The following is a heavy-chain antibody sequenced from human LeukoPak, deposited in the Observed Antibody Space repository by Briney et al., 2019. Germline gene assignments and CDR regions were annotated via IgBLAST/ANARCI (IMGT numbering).Heavy chain of an antibody. CDR1: GYTFTGYY. J-gene: IGHJ4*02. CDR3: ARGGCSYGLWLKLSFDY. D-gene: IGHD5-18*01. Sequence: ASVKVSCKASGYTFTGYYMHWVRQAPGQGLEWMGWINPNSGGTNYAQRFQGWVTMTRDTSISTAYMELSRLRSDDTAVYYCARGGCSYGLWLKLSFDYWGQGTLVTVSS. V-gene: IGHV1-2*04. CDR2: INPNSGGT.